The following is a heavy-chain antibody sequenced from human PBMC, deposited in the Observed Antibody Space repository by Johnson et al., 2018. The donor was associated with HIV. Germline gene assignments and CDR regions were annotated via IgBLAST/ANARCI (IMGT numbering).Heavy chain of an antibody. CDR2: IKQDGSEK. D-gene: IGHD2-21*01. J-gene: IGHJ3*02. CDR3: ARVPEGDDDAFDI. Sequence: VQLVESGGGLVKPGGSLRLSCAASGFTFSSYWMSWVRQAPGKGLEWVANIKQDGSEKYYVDSVQGRFTISRDNAKNSLYLQMNSLRAEDTAVYYCARVPEGDDDAFDIWGQGTMVTVSS. CDR1: GFTFSSYW. V-gene: IGHV3-7*01.